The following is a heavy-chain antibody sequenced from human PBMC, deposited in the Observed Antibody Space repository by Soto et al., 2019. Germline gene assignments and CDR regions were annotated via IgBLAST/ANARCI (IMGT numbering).Heavy chain of an antibody. Sequence: SGPTLVNPTQTLTLTCAFSGFSLSTDGMCVSWIRQPPGKALEWLALIDWDDTKYYSTSLKSRLTISKDTSKNQLALTMTNMGPVDTATYYCARTLVGATHISHSYFDCWGQGTLVTVSS. V-gene: IGHV2-70*01. J-gene: IGHJ4*02. CDR1: GFSLSTDGMC. CDR2: IDWDDTK. D-gene: IGHD1-26*01. CDR3: ARTLVGATHISHSYFDC.